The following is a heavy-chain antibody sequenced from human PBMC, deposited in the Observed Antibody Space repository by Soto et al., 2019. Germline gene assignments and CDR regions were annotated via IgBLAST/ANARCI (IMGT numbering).Heavy chain of an antibody. V-gene: IGHV1-69*06. CDR1: GGTFSSYA. J-gene: IGHJ6*02. D-gene: IGHD5-18*01. CDR3: ASRSYGSFEADYYYGMDV. Sequence: GASVKVSCKASGGTFSSYAISWVRQAPGQGLEWMGGIIPIFGTANYAQKFQGRVTITADKSTSTAYMELSSLRSEDTAVYYCASRSYGSFEADYYYGMDVWGQGTTVTVSS. CDR2: IIPIFGTA.